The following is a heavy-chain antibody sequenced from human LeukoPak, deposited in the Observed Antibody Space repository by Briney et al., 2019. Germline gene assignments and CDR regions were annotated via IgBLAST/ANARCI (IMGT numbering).Heavy chain of an antibody. D-gene: IGHD2-8*01. CDR3: ASSIGV. V-gene: IGHV4-61*02. J-gene: IGHJ4*02. CDR2: IYTSGST. CDR1: GGSISSGSYY. Sequence: SETLSLTCTVSGGSISSGSYYCSWIRQPAGKGLEWIGRIYTSGSTNYSPSLKSRVTISVDTSKNQFSLKLSSVTAADTAVYFCASSIGVWGQGTLVTVSS.